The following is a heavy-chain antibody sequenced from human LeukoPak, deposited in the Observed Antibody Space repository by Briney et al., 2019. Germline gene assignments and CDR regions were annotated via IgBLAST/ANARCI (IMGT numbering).Heavy chain of an antibody. CDR3: ARANWGSHYFDY. CDR2: IYYSGST. CDR1: GGSIGSSSYY. J-gene: IGHJ4*02. D-gene: IGHD7-27*01. Sequence: SETLSLTXTVSGGSIGSSSYYWGWISQPPGKGLEWIGSIYYSGSTNYNPSLKSRVTISVDTSKNQFSLKLSSVTAADTAVYYCARANWGSHYFDYWGQGTLVTVSS. V-gene: IGHV4-39*07.